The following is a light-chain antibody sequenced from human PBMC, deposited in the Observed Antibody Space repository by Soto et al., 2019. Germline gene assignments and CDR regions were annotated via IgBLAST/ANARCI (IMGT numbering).Light chain of an antibody. CDR3: MQALQTPT. Sequence: DIVMTQSPLSLPVTPGEPASISCRSSQSLLHSNGHNYLGWYLQKPGQSPQLLIYLGSNRASGVPDRFSGSGSGTDFTLKISRVEAEDVGVYYCMQALQTPTFGGGTKVEIK. V-gene: IGKV2-28*01. CDR2: LGS. J-gene: IGKJ4*01. CDR1: QSLLHSNGHNY.